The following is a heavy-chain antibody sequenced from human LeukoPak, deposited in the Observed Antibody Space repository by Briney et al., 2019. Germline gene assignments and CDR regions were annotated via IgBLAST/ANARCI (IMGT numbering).Heavy chain of an antibody. Sequence: GGSLRLSCAASGFTFSSYAMSWVRQAPGKGLEWVSAISGSGGSTYYADSVKGRFTISRDNSKNTLYLQMNSLRAEDTAVYYCAKIDVPGIVVVPAAPPDYWGQGTLVTVPS. CDR2: ISGSGGST. D-gene: IGHD2-2*01. V-gene: IGHV3-23*01. J-gene: IGHJ4*02. CDR1: GFTFSSYA. CDR3: AKIDVPGIVVVPAAPPDY.